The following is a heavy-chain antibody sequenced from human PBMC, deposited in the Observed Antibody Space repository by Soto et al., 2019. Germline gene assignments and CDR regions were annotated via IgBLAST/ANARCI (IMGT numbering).Heavy chain of an antibody. CDR3: ARDRVESGFPEYFQH. Sequence: EVQLVESGGGLIQPGGSLRLSCAASGFTVSSNYMSWVRQAPGKGLEWVSVIYSGGSTYYADSVKGRFTISRDNSKNTLDLQMNSLRAEETAVYYCARDRVESGFPEYFQHWGQGTLVTVSS. V-gene: IGHV3-53*01. D-gene: IGHD3-22*01. CDR1: GFTVSSNY. CDR2: IYSGGST. J-gene: IGHJ1*01.